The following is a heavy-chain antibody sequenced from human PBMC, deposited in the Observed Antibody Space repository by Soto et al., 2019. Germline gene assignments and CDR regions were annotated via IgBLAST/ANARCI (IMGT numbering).Heavy chain of an antibody. CDR2: IYYSGST. CDR3: AATGDTMGRGSIDY. Sequence: SETLSLTCTVSGGSISSYYWSWIRQPPGKGLEWIGYIYYSGSTNYNPSLKSRVTISVDTSKNQFSLKLSSVTAADTAVYYCAATGDTMGRGSIDYWGQGTLVTVSS. V-gene: IGHV4-59*01. CDR1: GGSISSYY. J-gene: IGHJ4*02. D-gene: IGHD3-10*01.